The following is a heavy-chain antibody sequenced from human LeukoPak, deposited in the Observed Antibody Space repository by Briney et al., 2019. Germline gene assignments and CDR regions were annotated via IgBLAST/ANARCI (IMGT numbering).Heavy chain of an antibody. CDR2: ISYDGSNR. D-gene: IGHD2-8*02. V-gene: IGHV3-30*03. J-gene: IGHJ4*02. CDR3: GILPPGY. CDR1: GFTFSSYG. Sequence: LRLSCAASGFTFSSYGMHWVRQAPGKGLEWVAVISYDGSNRYYADSVRGRFTISRDDAKNTLYLLMNSLGDEDTAVYYCGILPPGYWGQGTQVTVS.